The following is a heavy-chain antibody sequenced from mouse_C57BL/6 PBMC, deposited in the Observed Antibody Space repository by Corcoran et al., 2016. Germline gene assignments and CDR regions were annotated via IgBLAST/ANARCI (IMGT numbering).Heavy chain of an antibody. D-gene: IGHD3-2*01. Sequence: QVQLKQSGAELVKPGASVKISCKASGYTFTDDYINWVKQRPGQGLELIGKIGPGSGSTYYNEKVKGKAALTADKSSSTAYMQLSSLTSEDSAVYFVVSDSYGYFDVWGTGTTVTVSS. V-gene: IGHV1-77*01. CDR1: GYTFTDDY. CDR3: VSDSYGYFDV. J-gene: IGHJ1*03. CDR2: IGPGSGST.